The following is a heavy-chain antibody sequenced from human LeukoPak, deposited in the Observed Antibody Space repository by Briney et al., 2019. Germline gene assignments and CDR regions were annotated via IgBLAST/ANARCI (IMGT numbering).Heavy chain of an antibody. V-gene: IGHV4-59*01. CDR3: ARERGGQRSGQFDQ. CDR1: GDSIRSSY. D-gene: IGHD2-15*01. J-gene: IGHJ4*02. Sequence: SETLSLTCTVSGDSIRSSYWSWIRQPPGETLEWVGYIYYSGSANYNPSLKDRVSMSVDTSKNLLSLRLSSVTAADTAVYYCARERGGQRSGQFDQWGQGILVTVSS. CDR2: IYYSGSA.